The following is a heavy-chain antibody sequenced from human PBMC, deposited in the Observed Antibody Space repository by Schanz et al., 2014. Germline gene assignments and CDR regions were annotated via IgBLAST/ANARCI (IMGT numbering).Heavy chain of an antibody. J-gene: IGHJ6*02. D-gene: IGHD6-13*01. V-gene: IGHV1-18*01. Sequence: QVQLVQSGAEVMKPGSSVKVSCKASGGTFSSYAFSWVRQAPGQGLEWMGWISAYNGNTNYAQKLQGRVTMTTDTSTSTAYMELRSLRSDDTAVYYCARDNLVSSSWYNYYGMDVWGQGTTVTVSS. CDR2: ISAYNGNT. CDR1: GGTFSSYA. CDR3: ARDNLVSSSWYNYYGMDV.